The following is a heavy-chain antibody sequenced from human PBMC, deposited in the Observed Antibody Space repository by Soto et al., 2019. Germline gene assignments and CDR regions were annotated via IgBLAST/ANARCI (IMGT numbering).Heavy chain of an antibody. Sequence: PGGSLRLSCAASGVSFSNIWMNWVRQAPGKGPEWVGRVKTKHEGGATDYAAPVKGRFTISRDDSKNTMFLQMDSLKAEDTALYYCTTRVITTNDYWGQGTLVTVSS. V-gene: IGHV3-15*07. J-gene: IGHJ4*02. CDR3: TTRVITTNDY. D-gene: IGHD2-21*01. CDR2: VKTKHEGGAT. CDR1: GVSFSNIW.